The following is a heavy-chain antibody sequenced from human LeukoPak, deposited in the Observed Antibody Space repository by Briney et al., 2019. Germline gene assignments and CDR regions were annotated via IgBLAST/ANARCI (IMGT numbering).Heavy chain of an antibody. CDR2: ISSSSSYI. V-gene: IGHV3-21*01. CDR3: AKAAVPAATTHFDY. D-gene: IGHD2-2*01. J-gene: IGHJ4*02. Sequence: GGSLRLSCAASGFTFSSYSMNWVRQAPGKGLEWVSSISSSSSYIYYADSVKGRFTISRDNSKNTLYLQMNSLRAEDTAVYYCAKAAVPAATTHFDYWGQGTLVTVSS. CDR1: GFTFSSYS.